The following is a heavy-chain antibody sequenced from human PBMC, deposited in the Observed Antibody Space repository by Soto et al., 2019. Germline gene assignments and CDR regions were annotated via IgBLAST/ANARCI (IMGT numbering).Heavy chain of an antibody. CDR1: GFTFSRYE. Sequence: LRLSCAASGFTFSRYEMNWVRQAPGKGLERVSYISSSGSTIYYADSVKGRFTISRDNAKNSLYLQMNSLRAEDTAVYYCARDALGGSSKYYYYYYGMDVWGQGTTVTVSS. D-gene: IGHD6-13*01. CDR3: ARDALGGSSKYYYYYYGMDV. V-gene: IGHV3-48*03. J-gene: IGHJ6*02. CDR2: ISSSGSTI.